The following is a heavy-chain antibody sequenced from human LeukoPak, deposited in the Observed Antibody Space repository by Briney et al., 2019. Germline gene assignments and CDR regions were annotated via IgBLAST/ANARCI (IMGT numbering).Heavy chain of an antibody. CDR3: ARHRRLSGVYYYYGMDV. CDR1: GGSISSYY. Sequence: SSETLSLTCTVSGGSISSYYWSWIRQPPGKGLEWIGYIYYSGSTNYNPSLKSRVTISVDTSKNQFSLKLSSVTAADTAVYYCARHRRLSGVYYYYGMDVWGQGTTVTVSS. J-gene: IGHJ6*02. CDR2: IYYSGST. D-gene: IGHD3-10*01. V-gene: IGHV4-59*01.